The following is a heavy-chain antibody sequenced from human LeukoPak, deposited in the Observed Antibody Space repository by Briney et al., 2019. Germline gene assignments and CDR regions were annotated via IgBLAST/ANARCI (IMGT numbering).Heavy chain of an antibody. V-gene: IGHV3-9*01. CDR3: AKDDLYDFWSGLGNYFDY. D-gene: IGHD3-3*01. CDR2: ISWNSGSI. J-gene: IGHJ4*02. Sequence: PGGSLRLSCAASGFPFDDYAMHWVRQAPGKGLEWVSGISWNSGSIGYADSVKGRFTISRDNAKNSLYLQMNSLRAEDTALYYCAKDDLYDFWSGLGNYFDYWGQGTLVIVSS. CDR1: GFPFDDYA.